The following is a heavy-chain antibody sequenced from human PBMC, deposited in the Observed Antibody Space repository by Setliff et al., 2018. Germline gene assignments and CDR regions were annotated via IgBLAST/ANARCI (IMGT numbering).Heavy chain of an antibody. Sequence: GGSLRLSCAASGFTFSGSAVYWVRQAPGKGLEWVGRSKNKDNGYSTEYAAPVKGRFTISRDESTKSQYLQMNSLKTEDTAVYYCALYNYGLPYWGQGTLVTVSS. D-gene: IGHD5-18*01. CDR3: ALYNYGLPY. V-gene: IGHV3-72*01. J-gene: IGHJ4*02. CDR1: GFTFSGSA. CDR2: SKNKDNGYST.